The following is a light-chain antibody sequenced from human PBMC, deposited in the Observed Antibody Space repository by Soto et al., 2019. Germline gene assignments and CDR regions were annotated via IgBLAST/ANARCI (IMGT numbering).Light chain of an antibody. J-gene: IGLJ1*01. V-gene: IGLV2-8*01. CDR3: SSYAGSNNYV. CDR1: SSDVGGYNY. CDR2: EVS. Sequence: QSALTQPPSASGSPGQSVTISCTGTSSDVGGYNYVSWYQQHPGKAPKLMIYEVSKRPSGVPDRFSGSKSGNTPSLTVSGQQAEDEAEYYCSSYAGSNNYVFGTGTKVTVL.